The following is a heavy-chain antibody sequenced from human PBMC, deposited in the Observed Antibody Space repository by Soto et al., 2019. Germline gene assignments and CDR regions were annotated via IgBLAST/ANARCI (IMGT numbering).Heavy chain of an antibody. J-gene: IGHJ4*02. CDR3: ARDVSPTY. Sequence: SETLSLTCIVSGDSISPYYWTWIRQPPGKGLEWIGHIYYSGSPNYNPSLKSRVTISVDTSKSQFSLKLSSVTAADTAVYYCARDVSPTYWGQG. CDR2: IYYSGSP. V-gene: IGHV4-59*01. CDR1: GDSISPYY.